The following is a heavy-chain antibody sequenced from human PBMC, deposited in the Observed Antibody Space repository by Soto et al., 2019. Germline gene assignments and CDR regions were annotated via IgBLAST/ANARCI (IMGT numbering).Heavy chain of an antibody. D-gene: IGHD2-21*02. CDR3: AREIVTAGGNNYFDP. CDR2: VYHTGDT. V-gene: IGHV4-4*02. CDR1: GGTVASSHW. Sequence: SETLSLTCGVSGGTVASSHWWRWVRQSPGRGLEWIGNVYHTGDTNFNTSLQSRVTFSVDKSNNQFSLRLTSVTAADTAVYFCAREIVTAGGNNYFDPWGPGTLVTVSS. J-gene: IGHJ5*02.